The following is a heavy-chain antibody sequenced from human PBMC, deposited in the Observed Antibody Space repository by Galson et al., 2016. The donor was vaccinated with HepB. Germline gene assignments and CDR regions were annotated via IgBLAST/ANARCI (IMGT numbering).Heavy chain of an antibody. CDR1: AHTFTTYY. J-gene: IGHJ4*02. CDR3: ARDSGHHSFDY. Sequence: SVKVSCKASAHTFTTYYFHWMRQAPGQGLEWMGGIMARGGETIYPQSLQGRVTMTRDTSTGTVYMELSSLRSEDSALYYCARDSGHHSFDYWGQGSLVIVSS. V-gene: IGHV1-46*01. D-gene: IGHD1-26*01. CDR2: IMARGGET.